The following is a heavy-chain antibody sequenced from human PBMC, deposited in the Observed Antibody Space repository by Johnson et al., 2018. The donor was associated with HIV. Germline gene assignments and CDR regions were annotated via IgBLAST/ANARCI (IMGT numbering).Heavy chain of an antibody. J-gene: IGHJ3*02. V-gene: IGHV3-20*04. CDR3: ARPAYSGTCTDAFDI. Sequence: VQLMESGGGLVQPGGSLRLSCAASGFTVSSNYMSWVRQAPGKGLEWVSGINWNGGSTGYVDSVKGRLTISRDNAKSSLYLQMNSLRAEDTALYYCARPAYSGTCTDAFDIWGQGTMVTVSS. CDR2: INWNGGST. CDR1: GFTVSSNY. D-gene: IGHD1-26*01.